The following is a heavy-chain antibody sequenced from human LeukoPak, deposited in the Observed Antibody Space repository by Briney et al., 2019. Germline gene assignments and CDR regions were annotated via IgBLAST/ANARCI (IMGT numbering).Heavy chain of an antibody. CDR1: GGSFSGYY. V-gene: IGHV4-34*01. CDR2: INHSGST. Sequence: SETLSLTCAVYGGSFSGYYWSWIREPPGKGLEWIGEINHSGSTNYNPSLKSRVTISVDTSKNQFSLKLSSVTAADTAVYYCARGPTTVTRAFDYWGQGTLVTVSS. CDR3: ARGPTTVTRAFDY. J-gene: IGHJ4*02. D-gene: IGHD4-17*01.